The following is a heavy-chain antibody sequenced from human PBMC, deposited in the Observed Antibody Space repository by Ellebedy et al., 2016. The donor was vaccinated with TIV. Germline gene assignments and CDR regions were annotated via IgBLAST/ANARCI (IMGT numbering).Heavy chain of an antibody. D-gene: IGHD2-2*01. CDR3: ASNPLGYCRSTSCPPDY. V-gene: IGHV3-23*01. CDR1: GFTFSSYA. Sequence: GESLKISCAASGFTFSSYAMSWVRQAPGKGLEWVSAISGSGGSTYYADSVKGRFTISRDNAKNSLYLQMNSLRDEDTAVYYCASNPLGYCRSTSCPPDYWGQGTLVTVSS. J-gene: IGHJ4*02. CDR2: ISGSGGST.